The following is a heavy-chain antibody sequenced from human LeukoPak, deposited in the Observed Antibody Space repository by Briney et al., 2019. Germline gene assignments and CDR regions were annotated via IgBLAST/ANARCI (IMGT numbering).Heavy chain of an antibody. Sequence: GGSLRLSCAASGLTFSSYSMNWVRQSPGKGLEWVSYITSYSSTVYYADSVKGRFTISRDNAKNSLYLQMNSLRVEDTAMYYCAKLAKYFYGSETYYFFEHWGQGTPVTASS. J-gene: IGHJ4*02. CDR3: AKLAKYFYGSETYYFFEH. D-gene: IGHD3-10*01. CDR2: ITSYSSTV. CDR1: GLTFSSYS. V-gene: IGHV3-48*04.